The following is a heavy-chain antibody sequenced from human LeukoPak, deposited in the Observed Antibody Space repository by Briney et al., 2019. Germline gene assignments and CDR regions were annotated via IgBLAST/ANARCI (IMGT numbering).Heavy chain of an antibody. CDR3: ARAPRGNLQGDC. J-gene: IGHJ4*02. CDR1: GGSISSGDYY. D-gene: IGHD3-10*01. Sequence: SETLSLTCSVSGGSISSGDYYWNWIRQPPGEGLEWLGYIYYSGSTYYNPSLMSRVTISVDASKNQFSLKLTSVTAADTAVYYCARAPRGNLQGDCWGQGTLVTVSS. V-gene: IGHV4-30-4*01. CDR2: IYYSGST.